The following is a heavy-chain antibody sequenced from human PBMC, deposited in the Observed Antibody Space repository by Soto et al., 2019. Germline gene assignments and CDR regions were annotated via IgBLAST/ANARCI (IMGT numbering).Heavy chain of an antibody. D-gene: IGHD3-22*01. Sequence: PSETLSLTCTVSGGSISSYYWSWIRQPPGKGLEWIGYIYYSRSTNYNPSLKSRVTISVDTSKNQFSLKLSSVTAADTAVYYCARDGSSGYNWFDPWGQGTLVTVSS. CDR1: GGSISSYY. J-gene: IGHJ5*02. V-gene: IGHV4-59*01. CDR3: ARDGSSGYNWFDP. CDR2: IYYSRST.